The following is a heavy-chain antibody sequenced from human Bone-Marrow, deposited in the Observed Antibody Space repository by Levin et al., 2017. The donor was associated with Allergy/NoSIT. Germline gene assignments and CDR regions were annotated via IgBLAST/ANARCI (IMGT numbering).Heavy chain of an antibody. Sequence: AGGSLRLSCATSGFNFNDFWMHWVRQVPGKGLMWVCRTDNYGIITNYADSVRGRFTISRDSAKNTLYLQMNSLRADDTAVYYCAKGGLNYGYGGIDSWGQGALVTVSS. J-gene: IGHJ4*02. CDR2: TDNYGIIT. D-gene: IGHD3-16*01. CDR1: GFNFNDFW. V-gene: IGHV3-74*01. CDR3: AKGGLNYGYGGIDS.